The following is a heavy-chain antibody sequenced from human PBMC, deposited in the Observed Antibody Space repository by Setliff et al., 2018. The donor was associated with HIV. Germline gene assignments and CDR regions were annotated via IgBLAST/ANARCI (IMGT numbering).Heavy chain of an antibody. CDR3: ARDWEWRTSGWEARFDY. D-gene: IGHD6-19*01. Sequence: GGSLRLSCGVSGFPFSNYAMHWVRQAPGKGLEWVAIISDDGSDKHFADSLKGRFTISRDNPKNSLYLQMNSLRAEDTAVYYCARDWEWRTSGWEARFDYWGQGTLVTVSS. CDR2: ISDDGSDK. J-gene: IGHJ4*02. CDR1: GFPFSNYA. V-gene: IGHV3-30*04.